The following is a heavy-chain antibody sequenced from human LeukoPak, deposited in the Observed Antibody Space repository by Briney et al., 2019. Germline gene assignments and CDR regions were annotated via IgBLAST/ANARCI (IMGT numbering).Heavy chain of an antibody. Sequence: GGSLRLSCAASGFTFSSYGMHWVRQAPGKGLEWVAVISYDGSNKYYADSVKGRFTISRDNSKNTLYLQMNSLRAEDTAVYYCAKTWHSVIPAFGGSSSAIDYWGQGTLVTVSS. CDR1: GFTFSSYG. V-gene: IGHV3-30*18. CDR2: ISYDGSNK. D-gene: IGHD6-6*01. J-gene: IGHJ4*02. CDR3: AKTWHSVIPAFGGSSSAIDY.